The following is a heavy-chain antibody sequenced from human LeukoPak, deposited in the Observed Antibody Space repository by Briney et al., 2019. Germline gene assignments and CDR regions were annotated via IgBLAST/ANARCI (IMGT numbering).Heavy chain of an antibody. Sequence: PGRSLRLSCAASGFTFDDYAMHWVRQAPGKGLEWVSGISWNSGSIGYADSVKGRFTISRDNSKNTLYLQMNSLRAEDTAVYYCARVFPSVAGTSDYWGQGTLVTVSS. J-gene: IGHJ4*02. CDR1: GFTFDDYA. V-gene: IGHV3-9*01. CDR2: ISWNSGSI. D-gene: IGHD6-19*01. CDR3: ARVFPSVAGTSDY.